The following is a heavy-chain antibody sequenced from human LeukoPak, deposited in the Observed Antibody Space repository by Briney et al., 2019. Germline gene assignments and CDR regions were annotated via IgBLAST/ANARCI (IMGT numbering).Heavy chain of an antibody. CDR2: ISYDGSNK. V-gene: IGHV3-30-3*01. J-gene: IGHJ4*02. D-gene: IGHD2-8*01. CDR1: GFTFSSYA. CDR3: ARPPLYGEDY. Sequence: GSLRLSCAASGFTFSSYAMHWVRQAPGKGLEWVAVISYDGSNKYYADSAKGRFTISRDNSKNTLYLQMNSLRAEDTAVYYCARPPLYGEDYWGQGTLVTVSS.